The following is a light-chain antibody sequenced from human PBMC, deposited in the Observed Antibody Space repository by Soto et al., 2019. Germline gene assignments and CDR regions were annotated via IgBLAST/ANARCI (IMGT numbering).Light chain of an antibody. CDR3: SSYTNRNTMV. J-gene: IGLJ3*02. V-gene: IGLV2-14*03. Sequence: QSALTQPASVSGSPGQSITIFCTRTSSDIGGYNYVSWYQQRPGKPPKLMIYDVTNRPSGVSNRFSGSKSGSTASLTISGLQAEDEGDYYCSSYTNRNTMVFGGGTKLTVL. CDR1: SSDIGGYNY. CDR2: DVT.